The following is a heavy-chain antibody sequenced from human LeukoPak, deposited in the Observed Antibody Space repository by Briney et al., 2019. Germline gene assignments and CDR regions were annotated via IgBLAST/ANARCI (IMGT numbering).Heavy chain of an antibody. Sequence: SETLFLTCAVSADSFSSHYWTWIRQPPGKGLEWIGYISYIGSTNYNPSLKSRVTISIDTSKNQFSLKLSSVTAADTAVYYCARDLVTVTKGFDIWGQGTMVSVSS. V-gene: IGHV4-59*11. J-gene: IGHJ3*02. CDR1: ADSFSSHY. CDR3: ARDLVTVTKGFDI. CDR2: ISYIGST. D-gene: IGHD4-17*01.